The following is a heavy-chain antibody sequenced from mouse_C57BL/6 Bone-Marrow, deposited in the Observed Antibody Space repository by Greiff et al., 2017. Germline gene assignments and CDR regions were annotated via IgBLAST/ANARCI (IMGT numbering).Heavy chain of an antibody. J-gene: IGHJ2*01. Sequence: EVKVVESGEGLVKPGGSLKLSCAASGFTFSSYAMSWVRQTPEKRLEWVAYISSGGDYIYYADTVKGRFTISRDNARNTLYLQMSSLKSEDTAMYYCTRDTLIYDGYYGGLDYGGQGTTLTVSS. V-gene: IGHV5-9-1*02. CDR3: TRDTLIYDGYYGGLDY. CDR2: ISSGGDYI. CDR1: GFTFSSYA. D-gene: IGHD2-3*01.